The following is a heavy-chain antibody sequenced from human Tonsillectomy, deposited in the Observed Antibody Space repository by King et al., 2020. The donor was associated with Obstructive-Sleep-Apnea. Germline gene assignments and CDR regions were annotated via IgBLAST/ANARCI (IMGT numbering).Heavy chain of an antibody. J-gene: IGHJ4*02. CDR2: IRYDGSNR. CDR1: GFIFSGYG. CDR3: AKGGDYGVHY. D-gene: IGHD4-17*01. Sequence: VQLVQSGGGVVQPGGSLRLSCAASGFIFSGYGMHWVRQAPGKGLEWVAFIRYDGSNRDYADSVKGRFTISRDNPKNTLYLQMNSLRTEDTAVYFCAKGGDYGVHYWGQGTLVTVSS. V-gene: IGHV3-30*02.